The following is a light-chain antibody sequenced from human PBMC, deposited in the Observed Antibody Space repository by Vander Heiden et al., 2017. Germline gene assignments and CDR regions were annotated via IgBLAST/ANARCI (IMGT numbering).Light chain of an antibody. CDR3: NSRDSSGNPHVV. CDR1: SLRSYY. V-gene: IGLV3-19*01. Sequence: SSELTQDPAVSVALGQTVRITCQGDSLRSYYASWYQQKPGQAPVLVIYGKNNRRSGIPDRFSGSSSGNTASLTITGAQAEDEADYYCNSRDSSGNPHVVFGGGTKLTVL. J-gene: IGLJ2*01. CDR2: GKN.